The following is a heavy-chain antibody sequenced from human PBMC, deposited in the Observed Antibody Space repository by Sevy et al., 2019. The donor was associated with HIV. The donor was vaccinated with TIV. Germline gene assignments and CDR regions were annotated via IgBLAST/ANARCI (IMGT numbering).Heavy chain of an antibody. Sequence: SETLSLTCAVYGGSFSGYYWSWIRQPPGKGLEWIGEINHSGSTNYNPSLKSRVTISVDTSKNQFSLKLSSVTAADTAVYYCARRHYYGSGFDYWGQRTLVTVSS. CDR2: INHSGST. D-gene: IGHD3-10*01. V-gene: IGHV4-34*01. J-gene: IGHJ4*02. CDR3: ARRHYYGSGFDY. CDR1: GGSFSGYY.